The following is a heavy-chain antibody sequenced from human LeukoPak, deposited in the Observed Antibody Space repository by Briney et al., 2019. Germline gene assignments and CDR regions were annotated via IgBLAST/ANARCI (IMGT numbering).Heavy chain of an antibody. CDR1: GFTFSSYG. Sequence: PGGSLRLSCAASGFTFSSYGMHWVRQAPGKGLEWVAFIRYDGSNKYYADSVKGRFTISRDNSKNTLYLQVNSLRAEDTAVYYCAKDHQIDYWGQGTLVTVSS. CDR3: AKDHQIDY. J-gene: IGHJ4*02. CDR2: IRYDGSNK. V-gene: IGHV3-30*02.